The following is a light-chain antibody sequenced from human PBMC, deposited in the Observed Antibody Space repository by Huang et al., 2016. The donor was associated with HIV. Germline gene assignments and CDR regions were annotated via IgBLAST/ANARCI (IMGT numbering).Light chain of an antibody. CDR3: MQGTHWPRT. Sequence: DVVMTQSPLSLPVTLGQPASISCRSSQSLVHSDGNTYLNWFHQRPGQSPRRLIYNVSNRDSGVPDRFSVSGSGTDFTLKISRVEAEDVGVYYCMQGTHWPRTFGQGTKVEIK. V-gene: IGKV2-30*02. J-gene: IGKJ1*01. CDR2: NVS. CDR1: QSLVHSDGNTY.